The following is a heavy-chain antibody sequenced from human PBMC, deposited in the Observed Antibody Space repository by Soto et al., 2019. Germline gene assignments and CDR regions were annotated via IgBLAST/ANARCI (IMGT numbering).Heavy chain of an antibody. CDR3: ARNNGLDV. V-gene: IGHV3-23*01. CDR2: SSGYGGGT. CDR1: GFTFANYG. Sequence: EVQLLESGGGLVQPGGSLTLSCATSGFTFANYGLNWVRQAPGKGLEWVSDSSGYGGGTYFADSVKGRFSMSRDSSKDTLYLQMNFLRVEDTAVYYCARNNGLDVWGQGTTVTVSS. J-gene: IGHJ6*02. D-gene: IGHD2-8*01.